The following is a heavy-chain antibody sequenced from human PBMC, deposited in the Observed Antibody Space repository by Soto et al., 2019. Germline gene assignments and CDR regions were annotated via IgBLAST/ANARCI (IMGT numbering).Heavy chain of an antibody. CDR1: GFTFSNAW. CDR3: TTAGYSSSWYWYFDL. CDR2: IKSKTDGGTT. Sequence: GGSLRLSCAASGFTFSNAWMSWVRQAPGKGLEWVGRIKSKTDGGTTGYAAPVKGRFTISRDDSKNTLYLQMNSLKTEDTAVYYCTTAGYSSSWYWYFDLWGRGTLVTVSS. V-gene: IGHV3-15*01. D-gene: IGHD6-13*01. J-gene: IGHJ2*01.